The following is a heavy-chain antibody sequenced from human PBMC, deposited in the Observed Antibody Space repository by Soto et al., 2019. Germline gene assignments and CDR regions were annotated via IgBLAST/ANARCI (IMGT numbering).Heavy chain of an antibody. CDR3: ARRPPARGWYFDL. CDR2: IYYSGST. Sequence: QLQLQESGPGLVKPSEPLSLTCTVSGGSISSSSYYWGWIRQPPGKGLEWIGSIYYSGSTYYNPSLKSRVTISVDTSKNQFSLKLSSVTAADTAVYYCARRPPARGWYFDLWGRGTLVTVSS. CDR1: GGSISSSSYY. V-gene: IGHV4-39*01. J-gene: IGHJ2*01. D-gene: IGHD3-10*01.